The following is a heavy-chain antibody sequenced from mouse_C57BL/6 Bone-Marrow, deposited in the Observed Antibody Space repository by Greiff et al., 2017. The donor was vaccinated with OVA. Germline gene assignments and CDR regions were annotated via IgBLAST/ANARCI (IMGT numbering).Heavy chain of an antibody. CDR2: INPGSGST. J-gene: IGHJ3*01. CDR3: ESAIYHRGFAY. CDR1: GFTFTSYW. D-gene: IGHD2-14*01. V-gene: IGHV1-55*01. Sequence: QVQLQQPGAELVKPGASVKISCKASGFTFTSYWITWVKQTPGKGLEWIGDINPGSGSTNYNENLKSQATLTVDTSSSTAYMQLSSLNSEDSAVYNYESAIYHRGFAYWGQGTLVTVSA.